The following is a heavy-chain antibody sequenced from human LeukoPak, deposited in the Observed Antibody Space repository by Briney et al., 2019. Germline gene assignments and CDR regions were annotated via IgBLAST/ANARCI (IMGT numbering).Heavy chain of an antibody. CDR1: GYTLTELS. J-gene: IGHJ4*02. D-gene: IGHD5-12*01. V-gene: IGHV1-24*01. CDR3: ATIRRVATAPFFDY. CDR2: FDPEDGET. Sequence: GASVKVSFKVSGYTLTELSMHWVRQAPGKGLEWMGGFDPEDGETIYAQKFQGRVTMTEDTSTDTAYMELSSLRSEDTAVYYCATIRRVATAPFFDYWGQGTLVTVSS.